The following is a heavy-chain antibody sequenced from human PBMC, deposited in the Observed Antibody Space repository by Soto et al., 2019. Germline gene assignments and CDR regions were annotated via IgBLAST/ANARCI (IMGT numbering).Heavy chain of an antibody. Sequence: SETLSRTCAVYGGSVSGYYWSWIRQPPGKGLEWIGEINHSGSTNYNPSLKSRVTISVDTSKNQFSLKLSSVTAADTAVYYCAARRRAARGENWFDPWGQGTLVTVSS. V-gene: IGHV4-34*01. CDR3: AARRRAARGENWFDP. CDR1: GGSVSGYY. J-gene: IGHJ5*02. D-gene: IGHD6-6*01. CDR2: INHSGST.